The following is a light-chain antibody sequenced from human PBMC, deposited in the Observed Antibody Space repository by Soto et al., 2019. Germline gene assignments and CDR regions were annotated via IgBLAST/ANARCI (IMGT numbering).Light chain of an antibody. J-gene: IGKJ1*01. Sequence: DIQMTQSPSTLSASVGDRVIITCRASQDIKNWLAWYQQRPGKAPKLLIYGASKLHTGVPSRFSGSGSGTEFNLIITGLLPHDLATYFCQHYHHYPWTFGQGTKVEV. V-gene: IGKV1-5*03. CDR1: QDIKNW. CDR2: GAS. CDR3: QHYHHYPWT.